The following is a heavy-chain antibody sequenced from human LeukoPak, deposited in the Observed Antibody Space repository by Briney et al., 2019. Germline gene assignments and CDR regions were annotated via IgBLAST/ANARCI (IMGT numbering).Heavy chain of an antibody. CDR1: GGTFSSYA. V-gene: IGHV1-69*13. D-gene: IGHD3-22*01. CDR3: ARDRERVLRPYDSSGVNDY. J-gene: IGHJ4*02. CDR2: IIPIFGTA. Sequence: SVKVSCKASGGTFSSYAISWVRQAPGQGLEWMGGIIPIFGTANYAQKFQGRVTITADESTSTAYMELSSLRSEDTAAYYCARDRERVLRPYDSSGVNDYWGQGTLVTVSS.